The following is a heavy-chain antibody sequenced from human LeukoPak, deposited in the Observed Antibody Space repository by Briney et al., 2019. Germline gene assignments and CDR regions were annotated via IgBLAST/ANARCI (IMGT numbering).Heavy chain of an antibody. J-gene: IGHJ4*02. V-gene: IGHV1-2*02. CDR2: INPNSGGT. D-gene: IGHD3-16*01. CDR3: ARARGGSGRGDYFDS. CDR1: GYAISDYY. Sequence: ASVKVSCKASGYAISDYYMHWVRQAPGQGLEWMGWINPNSGGTDYAQKFQGRVTMTRDTSITTAYMELSSLRSDDTAVYYCARARGGSGRGDYFDSWGQGTLVTVSS.